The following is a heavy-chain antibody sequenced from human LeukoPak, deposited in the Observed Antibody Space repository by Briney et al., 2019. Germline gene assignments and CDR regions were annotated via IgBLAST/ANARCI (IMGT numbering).Heavy chain of an antibody. Sequence: GASVKVSCKASGGTFSSYAISWVRQAPGQGLEWMGGIIPIFGTANYAQKFQGRVTITADESTSTAYMELSSLRSEDTAVYYCYWYSSSWHTTHSDDYWGQGTLVTVSS. CDR3: YWYSSSWHTTHSDDY. D-gene: IGHD6-13*01. V-gene: IGHV1-69*13. CDR1: GGTFSSYA. CDR2: IIPIFGTA. J-gene: IGHJ4*02.